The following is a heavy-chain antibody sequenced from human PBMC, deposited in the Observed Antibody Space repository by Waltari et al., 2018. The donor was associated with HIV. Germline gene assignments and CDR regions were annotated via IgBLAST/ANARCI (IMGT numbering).Heavy chain of an antibody. Sequence: QAQLQESGPGLVKPSETLSLTCTVSVGFISGHYWSWIRQPPGKGLEWIGYIYYSGTTKYNPSLKSRVSISVDTSKNQFSLRLSSVTAADTAVYYCARVFDHGWSDYWGQGTLVTVSS. CDR2: IYYSGTT. CDR3: ARVFDHGWSDY. D-gene: IGHD3-10*01. CDR1: VGFISGHY. V-gene: IGHV4-59*11. J-gene: IGHJ4*02.